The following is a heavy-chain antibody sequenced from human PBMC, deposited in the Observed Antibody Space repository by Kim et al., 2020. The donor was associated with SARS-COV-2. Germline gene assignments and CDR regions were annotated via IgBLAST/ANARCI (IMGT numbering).Heavy chain of an antibody. CDR1: GGSISSYY. Sequence: SETLSLTCTVSGGSISSYYWSWIRQPPGKGLEWIGYIYYSGSTNYNPSLKSRVTISVDTSKNQFSLKLSSVTAADTAVYYCARESSGYLLYWGQGTLVTVSS. D-gene: IGHD3-22*01. CDR2: IYYSGST. V-gene: IGHV4-59*01. J-gene: IGHJ4*02. CDR3: ARESSGYLLY.